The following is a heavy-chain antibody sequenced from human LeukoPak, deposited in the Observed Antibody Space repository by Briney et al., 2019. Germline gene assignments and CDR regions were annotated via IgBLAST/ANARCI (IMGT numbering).Heavy chain of an antibody. CDR1: GGTFSSYA. CDR3: ARDTGELIY. CDR2: IIPMFGTT. J-gene: IGHJ4*02. Sequence: SVKVSCKASGGTFSSYAISWVRQAPGQGLEWMGRIIPMFGTTNYAQKFQRGVTITTDESTSTAYMELNSLTSEDTAVYYCARDTGELIYWGQGTLVTVSS. D-gene: IGHD7-27*01. V-gene: IGHV1-69*05.